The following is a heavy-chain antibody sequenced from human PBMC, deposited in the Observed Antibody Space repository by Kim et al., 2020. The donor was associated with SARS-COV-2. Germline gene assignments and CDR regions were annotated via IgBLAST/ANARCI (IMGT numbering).Heavy chain of an antibody. V-gene: IGHV3-64D*06. J-gene: IGHJ2*01. D-gene: IGHD5-12*01. CDR1: GFTFSNHI. CDR3: VRGNDIMATRDRYFDL. Sequence: GGSLRLSCSASGFTFSNHIMHWVRQAPGMGLEDVSGITSNGGSTYYVDSVKARFTISRDTSRNTLYLQMRSLRVEDTAIYYCVRGNDIMATRDRYFDLWGRGTLVSVSS. CDR2: ITSNGGST.